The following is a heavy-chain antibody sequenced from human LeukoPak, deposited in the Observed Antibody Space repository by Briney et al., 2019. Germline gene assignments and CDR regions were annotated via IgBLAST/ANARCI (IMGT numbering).Heavy chain of an antibody. CDR3: ARLSTGEISDY. CDR2: IIPIFGTA. Sequence: ASVKVSCKASGGTFSSYAISWVRQAPGQGLEWMGGIIPIFGTANYAQKFQGRVTITADKSTSTAYMELRSLRSDDTAVYYCARLSTGEISDYWGQGTLVTVSS. D-gene: IGHD3-16*01. V-gene: IGHV1-69*06. J-gene: IGHJ4*02. CDR1: GGTFSSYA.